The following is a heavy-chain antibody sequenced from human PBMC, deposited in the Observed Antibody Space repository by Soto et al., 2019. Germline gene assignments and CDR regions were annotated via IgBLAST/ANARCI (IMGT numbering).Heavy chain of an antibody. J-gene: IGHJ4*02. CDR3: AHRLYYYDSSGYYYSYFDY. V-gene: IGHV2-5*08. CDR2: IYWDDDK. Sequence: QESGPGLVKPSETLSLTCTVSGGSISSYYWSWIRQPPGKALEWLALIYWDDDKRYSPSLKSRLTITKDTSKNQVVLTMTNMDPVDTATYYCAHRLYYYDSSGYYYSYFDYWGQGTLVTVSS. CDR1: GGSISSYYW. D-gene: IGHD3-22*01.